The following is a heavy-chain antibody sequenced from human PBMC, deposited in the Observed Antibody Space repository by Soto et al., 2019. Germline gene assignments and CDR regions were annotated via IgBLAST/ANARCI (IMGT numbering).Heavy chain of an antibody. J-gene: IGHJ4*02. D-gene: IGHD3-3*01. CDR2: ISAYNGNT. CDR1: GYTFTSYG. Sequence: ASVKVSCKASGYTFTSYGISWVRQAPGQGLEWMGWISAYNGNTNYAQKLQGRVTMTTDTSTSTAYMELRSLRSDDTAVYYCARVWGYDFWSGYNNFGYWGQGTLVNVSS. CDR3: ARVWGYDFWSGYNNFGY. V-gene: IGHV1-18*04.